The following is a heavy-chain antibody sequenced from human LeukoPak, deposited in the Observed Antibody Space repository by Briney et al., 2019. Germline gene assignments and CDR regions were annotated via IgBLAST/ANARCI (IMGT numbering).Heavy chain of an antibody. CDR2: ISGSGDRT. Sequence: GGSLRLSCSASGFTFNNYAMSWFRQTPGKGLEWVSAISGSGDRTYYAESVKGRFSISRDNSKNTLYLQMHSLRAEDTAVYYCGKRELWHGSGEDAWGQGTTVTVSS. D-gene: IGHD3-10*01. CDR1: GFTFNNYA. V-gene: IGHV3-23*01. J-gene: IGHJ6*02. CDR3: GKRELWHGSGEDA.